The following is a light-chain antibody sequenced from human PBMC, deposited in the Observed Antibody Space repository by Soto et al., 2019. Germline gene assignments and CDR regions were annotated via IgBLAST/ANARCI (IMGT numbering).Light chain of an antibody. Sequence: QSVLTQPASVSGSPGQSITISCTGTSSDVGGYNYVSWYQQHPGKAPKLMIYDVSNRPSGVSNRFSGSKSGNTASLTISGLQADDEADYYCSSYTSSSLLVFGGGTKLTVL. V-gene: IGLV2-14*01. J-gene: IGLJ2*01. CDR3: SSYTSSSLLV. CDR1: SSDVGGYNY. CDR2: DVS.